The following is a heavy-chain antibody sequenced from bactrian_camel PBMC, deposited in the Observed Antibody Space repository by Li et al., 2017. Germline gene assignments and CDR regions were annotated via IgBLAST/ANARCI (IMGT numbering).Heavy chain of an antibody. CDR2: IRTGAGVT. CDR1: GYPYSDYC. Sequence: VQLVESGGGSVQAGGSLRLSCAVSGYPYSDYCMGWFRQAPGKEREGVAAIRTGAGVTYYAASVKGRFTISQDNAKTTVYLQMNSLKPEDTAIYYCAAGPCTVRWLVTSTQKYWGQGTQVTVS. V-gene: IGHV3S40*01. CDR3: AAGPCTVRWLVTSTQKY. D-gene: IGHD6*01. J-gene: IGHJ4*01.